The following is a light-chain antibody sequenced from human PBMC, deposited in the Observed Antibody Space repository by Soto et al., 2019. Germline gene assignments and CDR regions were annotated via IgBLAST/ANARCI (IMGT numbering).Light chain of an antibody. CDR1: QSISNW. CDR2: KAS. V-gene: IGKV1-5*03. J-gene: IGKJ1*01. Sequence: DIQMTQSPSTLSASVGDRATITCRASQSISNWVAWYQLKSGKAPNLLIYKASTLETGVPSRFSGSGSGTEFTLTISTLQPDDFATYYCQHYASFSGTFGQGTKVDIK. CDR3: QHYASFSGT.